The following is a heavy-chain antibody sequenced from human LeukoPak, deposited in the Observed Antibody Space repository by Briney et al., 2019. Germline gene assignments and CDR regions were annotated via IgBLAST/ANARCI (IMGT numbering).Heavy chain of an antibody. CDR1: GLTVSNNY. V-gene: IGHV3-66*01. Sequence: PGGSLRLSCAASGLTVSNNYMSWIRQAPGKGLEWVSSLYSGGSTYYADSVNGRFTISRDNSKNTLYLQMNSLRAEDTAVYYCARATRPSSFVLRTSGYYNDYWGQGTLVTVSS. D-gene: IGHD3-22*01. CDR3: ARATRPSSFVLRTSGYYNDY. CDR2: LYSGGST. J-gene: IGHJ4*02.